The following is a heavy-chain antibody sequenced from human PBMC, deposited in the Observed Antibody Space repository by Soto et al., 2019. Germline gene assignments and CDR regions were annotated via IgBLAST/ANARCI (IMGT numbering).Heavy chain of an antibody. Sequence: GGSLRLSCAASGFTFSSYAMHWVRQAPGKGLEWVAVISYDGSNKYYADSVKGRFTISRDNSKNTLYLQMNSLRAEDTAVYYCARGVVVVVAATAAHWFDPWGQGTLVTVSS. D-gene: IGHD2-15*01. V-gene: IGHV3-30-3*01. J-gene: IGHJ5*02. CDR1: GFTFSSYA. CDR2: ISYDGSNK. CDR3: ARGVVVVVAATAAHWFDP.